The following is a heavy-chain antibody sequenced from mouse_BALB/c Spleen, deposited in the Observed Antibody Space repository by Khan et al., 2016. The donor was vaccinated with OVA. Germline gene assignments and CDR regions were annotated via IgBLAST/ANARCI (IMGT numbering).Heavy chain of an antibody. CDR2: ISSGGST. CDR1: GFTFSTYA. V-gene: IGHV5-6-5*01. CDR3: AREAYRYDEYYFDY. J-gene: IGHJ2*01. D-gene: IGHD2-14*01. Sequence: EVKLVESGGDSVKPGGSLKLSCAVSGFTFSTYAMSWVRQTPEKRLEWVASISSGGSTYYPDSVKGRFTISRDNARNIVYLQMTSLRSEDMAMYYCAREAYRYDEYYFDYWSQGTTLTVSS.